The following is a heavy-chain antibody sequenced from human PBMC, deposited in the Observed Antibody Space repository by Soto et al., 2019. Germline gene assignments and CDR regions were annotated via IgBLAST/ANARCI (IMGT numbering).Heavy chain of an antibody. V-gene: IGHV3-23*01. CDR2: ISGIGGST. Sequence: GGSLRLSCAASGFTFSSYAMSWVRQAPGKGLEWVSAISGIGGSTYYADSVKGRFTISRDNSKNTLYLQMNSLRAEDTAVYYCAKGSVAGTYYYYGMDVWGQGTTVTVSS. J-gene: IGHJ6*02. D-gene: IGHD6-19*01. CDR1: GFTFSSYA. CDR3: AKGSVAGTYYYYGMDV.